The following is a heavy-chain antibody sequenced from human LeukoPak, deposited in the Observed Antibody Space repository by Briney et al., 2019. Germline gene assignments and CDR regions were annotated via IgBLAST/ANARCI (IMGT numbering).Heavy chain of an antibody. CDR3: ARGISSWISGHDY. D-gene: IGHD3-10*01. CDR1: GYTFTGYY. CDR2: INPNSGGT. V-gene: IGHV1-2*02. Sequence: ASVKVSCKASGYTFTGYYMHWVRQAPGQGLEWMGWINPNSGGTNYAQKFQGRVTMTRDTSISTAYMELSRLRSDDTAVYYCARGISSWISGHDYWGQGTLVTVSS. J-gene: IGHJ4*02.